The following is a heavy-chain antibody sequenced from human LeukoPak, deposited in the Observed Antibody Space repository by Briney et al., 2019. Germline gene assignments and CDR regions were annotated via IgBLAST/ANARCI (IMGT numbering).Heavy chain of an antibody. CDR2: ISSSSSYI. CDR3: ARVTRSPFGWFDP. Sequence: GGSLRLSCAASGFTFSSYSMNRVRQAPGRGLEWVSSISSSSSYIYYTDSVKGRFTISRDNAKNSLYLQMNSLRVEDTAVYYCARVTRSPFGWFDPWGQGTLVTVSS. J-gene: IGHJ5*02. CDR1: GFTFSSYS. V-gene: IGHV3-21*01. D-gene: IGHD2-21*02.